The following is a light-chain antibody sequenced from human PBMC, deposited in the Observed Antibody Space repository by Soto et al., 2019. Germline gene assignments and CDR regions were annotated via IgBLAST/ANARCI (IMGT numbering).Light chain of an antibody. J-gene: IGKJ5*01. Sequence: AIQLTQSPSSLSASVGDRITITCRASQDISNDLGWFQQKPGKAPKLLIYAASILQTGVPSRFSGSGSGSAFSLTITSLQPEDFATYYCQQSYSTPITFGQGTRLEIK. CDR3: QQSYSTPIT. CDR1: QDISND. V-gene: IGKV1-6*02. CDR2: AAS.